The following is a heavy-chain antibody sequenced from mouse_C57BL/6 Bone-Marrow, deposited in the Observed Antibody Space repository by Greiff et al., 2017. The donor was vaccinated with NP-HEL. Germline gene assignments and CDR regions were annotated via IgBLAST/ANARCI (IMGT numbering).Heavy chain of an antibody. Sequence: EVKVEESGEGLVKPGGSLKLSCAASGFTFSSYAMSWVRQTPEKRLEWVAYISSGGDYIYYADTVKGRFTISRDNARNTLYLQMSSLKSEDTAMYYCTRGRYYFDYWGQGTTLTVSS. CDR2: ISSGGDYI. CDR1: GFTFSSYA. CDR3: TRGRYYFDY. J-gene: IGHJ2*01. V-gene: IGHV5-9-1*02.